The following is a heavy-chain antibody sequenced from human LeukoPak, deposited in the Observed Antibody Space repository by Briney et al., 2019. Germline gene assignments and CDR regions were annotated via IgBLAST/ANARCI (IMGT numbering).Heavy chain of an antibody. D-gene: IGHD6-19*01. V-gene: IGHV3-23*01. CDR3: AKEPASRGSGRGYFDL. CDR1: GFTFTSYA. CDR2: ISPSGGST. J-gene: IGHJ2*01. Sequence: GGSLRLSCAASGFTFTSYAMSWVRQAPRTGLEWVSAISPSGGSTYYPDSVKGRFTISRDNSKDTLYLQVNSLRAEDTAVYFCAKEPASRGSGRGYFDLWGRGTLVTVPS.